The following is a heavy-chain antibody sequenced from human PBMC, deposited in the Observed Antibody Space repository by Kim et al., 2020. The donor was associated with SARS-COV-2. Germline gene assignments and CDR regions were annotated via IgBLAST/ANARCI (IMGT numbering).Heavy chain of an antibody. CDR3: ARGHWFDP. V-gene: IGHV1-8*01. Sequence: RGNPGYAQKFQGRVTMTRNTSISTAYMELSSLRSEDTAVYYCARGHWFDPWGQGTLVTVSS. J-gene: IGHJ5*02. CDR2: RGNP.